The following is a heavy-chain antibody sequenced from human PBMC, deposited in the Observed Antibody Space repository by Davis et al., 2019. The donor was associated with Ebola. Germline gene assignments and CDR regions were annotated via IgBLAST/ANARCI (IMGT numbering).Heavy chain of an antibody. CDR3: ARGITIFGVVIEGNFDY. CDR1: GFTFDDYA. Sequence: SLKISCAASGFTFDDYAMHWVRQAPGKGLEWVSGISWNSGSIGYADSVKGRFTISRDNSKNTLYLQMNSLRAEDTAVYYCARGITIFGVVIEGNFDYWGQGTLVTVSS. D-gene: IGHD3-3*01. J-gene: IGHJ4*02. V-gene: IGHV3-9*01. CDR2: ISWNSGSI.